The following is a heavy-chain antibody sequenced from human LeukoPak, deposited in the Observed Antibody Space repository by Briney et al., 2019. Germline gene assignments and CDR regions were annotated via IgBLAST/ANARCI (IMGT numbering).Heavy chain of an antibody. CDR2: IYHSGST. J-gene: IGHJ4*02. CDR3: ARGVESTALFDY. V-gene: IGHV4-30-2*01. D-gene: IGHD2-2*01. Sequence: SQTLSLTCAVSGGSISSGGYSWSWIRQPPGKGLEWIGYIYHSGSTYYNPSLKSRVTISVDRSKNQFSLKLSSVTAADTAVYYCARGVESTALFDYWGQGTLVTVSS. CDR1: GGSISSGGYS.